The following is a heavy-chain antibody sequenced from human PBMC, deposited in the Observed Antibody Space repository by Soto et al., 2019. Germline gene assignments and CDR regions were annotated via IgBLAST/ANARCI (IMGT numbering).Heavy chain of an antibody. CDR2: IGRSGETI. Sequence: WGSLRLSCVGSGFTFISFEMNCFRQTPFKGLEWLSYIGRSGETIYYADSVKGRFTISRDNAKSSLFLQMNGLRDEDTGIYYCARDSRGGAARRPTFYYWGRGTLVTVSS. CDR3: ARDSRGGAARRPTFYY. J-gene: IGHJ4*02. D-gene: IGHD6-6*01. CDR1: GFTFISFE. V-gene: IGHV3-48*03.